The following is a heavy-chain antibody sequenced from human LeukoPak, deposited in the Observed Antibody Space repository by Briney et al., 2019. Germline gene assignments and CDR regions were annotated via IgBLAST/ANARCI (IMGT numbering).Heavy chain of an antibody. V-gene: IGHV3-30*18. CDR2: ISYDGSNK. J-gene: IGHJ4*02. CDR3: AKDRGSGWVEENFDY. Sequence: GRSLRLSCAASGFTFSSYGMHWVRQAPGKGLEWVAVISYDGSNKYYADSVKGRFTISRDNSKNTLYLQMNSLRAEDTAVYYCAKDRGSGWVEENFDYWGQGTLVTVSS. CDR1: GFTFSSYG. D-gene: IGHD6-19*01.